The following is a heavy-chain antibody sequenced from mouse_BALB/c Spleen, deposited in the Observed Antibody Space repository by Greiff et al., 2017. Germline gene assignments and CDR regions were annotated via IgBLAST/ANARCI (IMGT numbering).Heavy chain of an antibody. D-gene: IGHD3-3*01. CDR3: ARGGDEDYFDY. CDR2: IWGDGST. J-gene: IGHJ2*01. CDR1: GFSLTGYG. V-gene: IGHV2-6-7*01. Sequence: QVQLKESGPGLVAPSQSLSITCTVSGFSLTGYGVNWVRQPPGKGLEWLGMIWGDGSTDYNSALKSRLSISKDNSKSQVFLQMNSLQTDDTARYYCARGGDEDYFDYWGQGTTLTVSS.